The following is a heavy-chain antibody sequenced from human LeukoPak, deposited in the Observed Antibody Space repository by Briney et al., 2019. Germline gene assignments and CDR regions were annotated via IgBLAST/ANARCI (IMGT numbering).Heavy chain of an antibody. J-gene: IGHJ6*02. V-gene: IGHV3-23*01. D-gene: IGHD2-15*01. Sequence: PGGSLRLSCAASGFTFSSYAMSWVRQAPGKGLEWVSAISGSGGSTYYADSVKGRFTTSRDNSKNTLYLQMNSLRAEDTAVYYCARGSGYYYYYGMDVWGQGTTVTVSS. CDR3: ARGSGYYYYYGMDV. CDR1: GFTFSSYA. CDR2: ISGSGGST.